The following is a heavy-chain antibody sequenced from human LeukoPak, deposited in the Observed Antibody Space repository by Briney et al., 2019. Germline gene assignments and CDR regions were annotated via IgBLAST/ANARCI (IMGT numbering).Heavy chain of an antibody. Sequence: GGSLRLSCAASLFTFSSYWMHWVRQAPGKGLVWVSRINSDGSSTSYADSVKGRFTISRDDAESSLYVQMNSLRDEDTAVYYCARFGYSGWNLEYWGQGTLVTVSS. D-gene: IGHD5-12*01. CDR1: LFTFSSYW. CDR3: ARFGYSGWNLEY. V-gene: IGHV3-74*01. CDR2: INSDGSST. J-gene: IGHJ4*02.